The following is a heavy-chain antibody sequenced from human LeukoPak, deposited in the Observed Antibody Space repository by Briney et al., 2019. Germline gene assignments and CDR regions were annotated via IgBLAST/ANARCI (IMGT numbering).Heavy chain of an antibody. CDR3: ARFGGSYSY. CDR2: IYYSGTT. J-gene: IGHJ4*02. V-gene: IGHV4-59*12. Sequence: SETLSLTCTVSGGSISSYYWSWIRQPPGKGLEWIGYIYYSGTTNYNPSLKSRVTISVDTSKNQFSLKLSSVTAADTAVYYCARFGGSYSYWGQGTLVTVSS. CDR1: GGSISSYY. D-gene: IGHD1-26*01.